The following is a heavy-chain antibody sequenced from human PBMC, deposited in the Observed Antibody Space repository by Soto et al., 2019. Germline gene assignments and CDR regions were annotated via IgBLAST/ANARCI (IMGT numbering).Heavy chain of an antibody. D-gene: IGHD1-26*01. Sequence: PSETLSLTCTVSCGSISSYYWSWIRQPPGKGLEWIGYIYYSGSTNYNPSLKSRVTISVDTSKNQFSLKLSSVTAADTAVYYCARCSREWELVHYSGQGSRVNVSS. J-gene: IGHJ4*02. CDR1: CGSISSYY. V-gene: IGHV4-59*01. CDR3: ARCSREWELVHY. CDR2: IYYSGST.